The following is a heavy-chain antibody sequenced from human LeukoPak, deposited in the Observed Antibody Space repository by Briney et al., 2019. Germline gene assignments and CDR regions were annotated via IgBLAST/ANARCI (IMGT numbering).Heavy chain of an antibody. CDR2: IYYSGST. V-gene: IGHV4-59*01. Sequence: SETLSLTCTVSGGSISSYYWSWIRQTPGKGLEWIGYIYYSGSTNFNPSLKSRVTISVDTSKNQFSLKMSSVTAADTAVYFCARGGPSGYYYDYYMDVWGKGTTVTISS. CDR1: GGSISSYY. J-gene: IGHJ6*03. CDR3: ARGGPSGYYYDYYMDV.